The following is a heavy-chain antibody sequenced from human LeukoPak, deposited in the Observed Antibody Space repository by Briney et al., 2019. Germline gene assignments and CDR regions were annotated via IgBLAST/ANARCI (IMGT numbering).Heavy chain of an antibody. V-gene: IGHV4-59*01. J-gene: IGHJ4*02. CDR1: GGSISSYY. Sequence: SETLSLTCTVSGGSISSYYWSWIRQPPGKGLEWIGYIYYSGSTNYNPSLKSRVTISVDTSKNQFSLKLSSVTAADTAVYYCARRGGYYYDSSGYYPLDYWGQGTLVTVSS. CDR3: ARRGGYYYDSSGYYPLDY. D-gene: IGHD3-22*01. CDR2: IYYSGST.